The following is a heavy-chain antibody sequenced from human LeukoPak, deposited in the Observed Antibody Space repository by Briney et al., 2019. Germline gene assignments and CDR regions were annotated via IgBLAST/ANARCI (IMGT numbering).Heavy chain of an antibody. J-gene: IGHJ3*02. CDR1: GGTFSSYA. V-gene: IGHV1-69*13. D-gene: IGHD3-22*01. CDR3: ARGTALGYYDSSGPPDAFDI. CDR2: IIPIFGTA. Sequence: SVKVSCKASGGTFSSYAISWVRQAPGQGLEWMGGIIPIFGTANYAQKFQGRVTITADESTSTAYMELSSLRSEDTAVYYCARGTALGYYDSSGPPDAFDIWGQGTMVTVSS.